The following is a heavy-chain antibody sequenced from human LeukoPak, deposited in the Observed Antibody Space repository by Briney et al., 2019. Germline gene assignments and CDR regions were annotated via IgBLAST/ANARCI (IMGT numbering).Heavy chain of an antibody. V-gene: IGHV3-43*01. J-gene: IGHJ3*02. Sequence: GGSLRLSCAASGFTFDDYIMHWVRQAPGKGLEWVSLVSWDGDTTYYADSVKGRFTISRDNSKNSLYLQMNSLKTEDTALYYCAKARGLIGGAFDIWGQGTMVTVSS. CDR1: GFTFDDYI. CDR2: VSWDGDTT. D-gene: IGHD3-22*01. CDR3: AKARGLIGGAFDI.